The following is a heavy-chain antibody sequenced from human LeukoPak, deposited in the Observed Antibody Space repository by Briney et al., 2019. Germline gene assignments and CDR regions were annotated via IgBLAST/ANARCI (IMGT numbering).Heavy chain of an antibody. Sequence: PSETLSLTCTVSGYSISSGYYWGWIRQPPGKGLEWIGSIYHSGSTYYNPSLKSRVTISVDTSKNQFSLKLSSVTAADTAVYYCARFNYYDSSGYYSPLYYYYYYYMDVWGKGTTVTVSS. J-gene: IGHJ6*03. V-gene: IGHV4-38-2*02. CDR2: IYHSGST. CDR3: ARFNYYDSSGYYSPLYYYYYYYMDV. D-gene: IGHD3-22*01. CDR1: GYSISSGYY.